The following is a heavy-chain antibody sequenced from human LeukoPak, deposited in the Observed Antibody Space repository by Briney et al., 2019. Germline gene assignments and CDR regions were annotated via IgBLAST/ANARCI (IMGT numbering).Heavy chain of an antibody. Sequence: PSETLSLTCTVSGGSISSHYWSWIRQPPGKGLEWIGYIYYSGSTYYNPSLKSRVTISVDTSKNQFSLKLSSVTAADTAVYYCARVTPTYYFDYWGQGTLVTVSS. CDR3: ARVTPTYYFDY. CDR1: GGSISSHY. CDR2: IYYSGST. V-gene: IGHV4-59*11. J-gene: IGHJ4*02.